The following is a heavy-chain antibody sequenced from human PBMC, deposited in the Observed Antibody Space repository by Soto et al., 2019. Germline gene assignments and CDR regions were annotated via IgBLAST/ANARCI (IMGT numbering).Heavy chain of an antibody. CDR2: ISWNSASI. CDR1: GFSFDDYA. D-gene: IGHD3-22*01. CDR3: AKSYYDTSGYYLFYLDF. J-gene: IGHJ4*02. V-gene: IGHV3-9*01. Sequence: EVQLVESGGGLVQPGRSLRLSCAASGFSFDDYAMHWVRQVPGKGLEWVSGISWNSASIAYADSVKGRFTISRDNAKNSLYLQMSSLRAEDTALYFCAKSYYDTSGYYLFYLDFWGRGTLVTVSS.